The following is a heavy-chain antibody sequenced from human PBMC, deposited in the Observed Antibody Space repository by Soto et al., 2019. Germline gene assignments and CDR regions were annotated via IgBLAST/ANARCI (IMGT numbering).Heavy chain of an antibody. D-gene: IGHD3-3*01. J-gene: IGHJ6*02. V-gene: IGHV3-48*02. Sequence: GGSLRLSCAASGFTFSSYSMNWVRQAPGKGLDWVSYISSSSSTIYYADSVKGRFTISRDNAKNSLYLQMNSLRDEDTAVYYCARSITIFGVVPYYYYGMDVWGQGTTVTVSS. CDR3: ARSITIFGVVPYYYYGMDV. CDR1: GFTFSSYS. CDR2: ISSSSSTI.